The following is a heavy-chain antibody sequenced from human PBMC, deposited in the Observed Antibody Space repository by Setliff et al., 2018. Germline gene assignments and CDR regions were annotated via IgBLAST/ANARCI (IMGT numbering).Heavy chain of an antibody. CDR2: IYYSGST. J-gene: IGHJ4*02. CDR3: ARLWISYESNTYFYPKYFDF. D-gene: IGHD3-22*01. CDR1: GGSISSHS. V-gene: IGHV4-59*11. Sequence: SETLSLTCTVSGGSISSHSWSWIRQPPGKGLEWIGSIYYSGSTNYNPSLKSRLTISVDTSKNQFSLRLNSVTAADTAVYYCARLWISYESNTYFYPKYFDFWGQGTLVTSPQ.